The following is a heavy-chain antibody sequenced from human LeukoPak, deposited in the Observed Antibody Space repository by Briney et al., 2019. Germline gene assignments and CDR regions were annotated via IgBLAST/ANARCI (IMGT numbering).Heavy chain of an antibody. CDR2: INHSGST. Sequence: SETLSLTCAVYGGSFSGYYWSWIRQPPGKGLEWIGEINHSGSTSYNPSLKSRVTISVDTSKNQFSLKLSSVTAADTAVYYCASTGARVVAATFDYWGQGTLVTVSS. CDR3: ASTGARVVAATFDY. CDR1: GGSFSGYY. J-gene: IGHJ4*02. V-gene: IGHV4-34*01. D-gene: IGHD2-15*01.